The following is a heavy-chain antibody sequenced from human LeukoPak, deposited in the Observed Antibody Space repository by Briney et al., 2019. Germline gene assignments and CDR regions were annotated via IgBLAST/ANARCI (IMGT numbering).Heavy chain of an antibody. D-gene: IGHD6-19*01. CDR1: LYSFAGYY. J-gene: IGHJ4*02. Sequence: ASVKVSRKASLYSFAGYYLHWVRQSPGHGLERMWWMNTNAVGANYAQTLQGRITMTRDTSTRTAYMPLSSLKADDTAVYYCARDLEPRSGWVGDYWGQGALITVSS. CDR2: MNTNAVGA. CDR3: ARDLEPRSGWVGDY. V-gene: IGHV1-2*02.